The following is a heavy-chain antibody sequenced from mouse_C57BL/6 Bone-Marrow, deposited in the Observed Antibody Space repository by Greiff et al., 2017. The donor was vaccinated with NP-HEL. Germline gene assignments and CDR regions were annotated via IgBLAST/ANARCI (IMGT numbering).Heavy chain of an antibody. CDR2: IYPRDGST. D-gene: IGHD4-1*01. CDR1: GYNFTSYD. CDR3: AREELTGKDY. J-gene: IGHJ2*01. V-gene: IGHV1-85*01. Sequence: QVQLQQSGPELVKPGASVKLSCKASGYNFTSYDINWVKQRPGQGLEWIGWIYPRDGSTKYNEKFKGKGTLTVDTSSSAAYMELHSLTSEDSAVYICAREELTGKDYWGQRTTLTVSS.